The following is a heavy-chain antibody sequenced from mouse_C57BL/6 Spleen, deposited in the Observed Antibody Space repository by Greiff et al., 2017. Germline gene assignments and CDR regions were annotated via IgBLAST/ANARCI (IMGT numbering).Heavy chain of an antibody. V-gene: IGHV3-6*01. J-gene: IGHJ2*01. D-gene: IGHD5-1*01. CDR3: AREEYNFGY. Sequence: EVQLQESGPGLVKPSQSLSLTCSVTGYSITSGYYWNWFRQFPGYKLAWMGYISYVGSNNYNLSLKNRISITRDTSKNQFFLKLNTVTTEDAATYYCAREEYNFGYWGQGATLTVSS. CDR2: ISYVGSN. CDR1: GYSITSGYY.